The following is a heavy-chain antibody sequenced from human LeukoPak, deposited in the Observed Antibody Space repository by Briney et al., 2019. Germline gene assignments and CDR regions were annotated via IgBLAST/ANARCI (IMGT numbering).Heavy chain of an antibody. CDR1: GFTFSSYA. D-gene: IGHD6-19*01. CDR3: ARDPSIAVALDDYYYYYMDV. CDR2: ISYDGSNK. Sequence: GGSLRLSCAASGFTFSSYAMHWVRQAPGKGLERVAVISYDGSNKYYADSVKGRFTISRDNSKNTLYPQMNSLRAEDTAVYYCARDPSIAVALDDYYYYYMDVWGKGTTVTVSS. J-gene: IGHJ6*03. V-gene: IGHV3-30-3*01.